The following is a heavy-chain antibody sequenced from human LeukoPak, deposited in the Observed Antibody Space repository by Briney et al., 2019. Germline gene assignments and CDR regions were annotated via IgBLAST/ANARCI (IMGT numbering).Heavy chain of an antibody. Sequence: GESLKIACKGSGYSFTSYWIGWVRQMPGKGLEWMGIIYPGDSDTRYSPSFQGQVTISADKSISTAYLQWSSLKASDTAMYYCARQPGYSSGWKQFDPWGQGTLVTVSS. CDR3: ARQPGYSSGWKQFDP. J-gene: IGHJ5*02. CDR2: IYPGDSDT. V-gene: IGHV5-51*01. CDR1: GYSFTSYW. D-gene: IGHD6-19*01.